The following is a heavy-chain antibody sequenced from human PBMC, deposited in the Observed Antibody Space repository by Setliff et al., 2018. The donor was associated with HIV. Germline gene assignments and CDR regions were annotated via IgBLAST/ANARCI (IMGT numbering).Heavy chain of an antibody. V-gene: IGHV4-34*01. CDR1: GESVSGYY. CDR2: INHTGST. Sequence: SETLSLTCAVFGESVSGYYWSWIRQPPGKGLEWIGEINHTGSTNYNPSLKSRVTISVDTSKNQFSLKLSSVAAADTAVYYCARDRSNWNYGKNYMDVWGKGTTVTVSS. CDR3: ARDRSNWNYGKNYMDV. D-gene: IGHD1-7*01. J-gene: IGHJ6*03.